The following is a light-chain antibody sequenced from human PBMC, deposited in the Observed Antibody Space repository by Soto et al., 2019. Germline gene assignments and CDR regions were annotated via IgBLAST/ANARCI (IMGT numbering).Light chain of an antibody. J-gene: IGKJ1*01. CDR2: AAS. CDR3: LQDYNYPWT. CDR1: RYIRSD. Sequence: IQMTQSPSSLSASVGDRVTITCRASRYIRSDLSWYQQRPVQAPKVLIYAASSLQSGVPSRFSGSGSGTDFTLTISSLQPEDFATYYCLQDYNYPWTFGQGTKVDIK. V-gene: IGKV1-6*01.